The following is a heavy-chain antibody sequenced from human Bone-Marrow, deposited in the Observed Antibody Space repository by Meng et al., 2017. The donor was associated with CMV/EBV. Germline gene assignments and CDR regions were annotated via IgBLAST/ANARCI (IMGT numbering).Heavy chain of an antibody. CDR1: GFTFNKAW. CDR2: VKSENDGGTM. V-gene: IGHV3-15*01. CDR3: TTDRGISCTGDCYEDS. D-gene: IGHD2-21*02. Sequence: GEFLKIPCAASGFTFNKAWKSWVRQAPGKGLEWGARVKSENDGGTMDYAAPIKGRLTISRDDSKNTSYLQMNSLKTEDTGVYYCTTDRGISCTGDCYEDSWGQGTLVTVSS. J-gene: IGHJ4*02.